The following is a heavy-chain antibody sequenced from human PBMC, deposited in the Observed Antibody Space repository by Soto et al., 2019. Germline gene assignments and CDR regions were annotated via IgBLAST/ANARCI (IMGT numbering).Heavy chain of an antibody. CDR3: ASLVADSYYYYYYMDV. J-gene: IGHJ6*03. CDR2: IYDSGST. CDR1: GGCISSYY. Sequence: KPSETLSLTCTVPGGCISSYYCSWIQQPPGKGLEWIGYIYDSGSTNYNPPLKRRVTISVDTSKNQFSLKLSSVTAADTAVYYCASLVADSYYYYYYMDVWGKGTTVTVSS. D-gene: IGHD2-15*01. V-gene: IGHV4-59*01.